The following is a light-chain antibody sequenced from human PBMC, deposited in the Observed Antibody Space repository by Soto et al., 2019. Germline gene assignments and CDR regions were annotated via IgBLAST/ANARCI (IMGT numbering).Light chain of an antibody. V-gene: IGKV1-27*01. CDR3: QKDDSAPWT. CDR2: AAS. J-gene: IGKJ1*01. Sequence: DIQMTQSPSSLSASVRDRVTITCLASQGISNYLAWYQQTPGKVPKLLIYAASTLQSGVPSRFSGSGSGTDFTLTISSLQPEDVATYYCQKDDSAPWTFGQGTKVEIK. CDR1: QGISNY.